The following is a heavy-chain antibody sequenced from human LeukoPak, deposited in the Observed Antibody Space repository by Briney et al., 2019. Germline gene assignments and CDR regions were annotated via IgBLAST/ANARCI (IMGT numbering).Heavy chain of an antibody. CDR2: IYHSGST. Sequence: PSENLSLTCTVSDGSISISNWWSWVRQPPGKGLEWTGEIYHSGSTNYNPSLKSRVTISVDKSKNQFSLKLSSVTAADTAVYYCARAMTTVTTLCWFGPWGQGTLVTVSS. CDR3: ARAMTTVTTLCWFGP. CDR1: DGSISISNW. J-gene: IGHJ5*02. V-gene: IGHV4-4*02. D-gene: IGHD4-17*01.